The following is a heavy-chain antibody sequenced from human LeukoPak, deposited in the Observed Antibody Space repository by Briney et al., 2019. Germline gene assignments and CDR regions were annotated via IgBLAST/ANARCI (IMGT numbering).Heavy chain of an antibody. D-gene: IGHD2-15*01. J-gene: IGHJ6*03. Sequence: GGSLRLSCAASGFTFSSYAMHWVRQAPGKGLEWVAFIRYDGSNKYYADSVKGRFTVSRDNSKNTLYLQMNSLRAEDTAVYYCVVSWSAGYYYMDVWGKGTTVTVSS. CDR1: GFTFSSYA. CDR3: VVSWSAGYYYMDV. CDR2: IRYDGSNK. V-gene: IGHV3-30*02.